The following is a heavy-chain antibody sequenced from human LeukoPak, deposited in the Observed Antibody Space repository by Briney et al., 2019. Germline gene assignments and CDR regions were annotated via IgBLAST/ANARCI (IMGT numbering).Heavy chain of an antibody. CDR3: ARGGCSSTSCYYYYYMDV. D-gene: IGHD2-2*01. CDR2: ISYDGSNK. CDR1: GFTFSSYG. V-gene: IGHV3-30*19. Sequence: GGSLRLSCAASGFTFSSYGMHWVRQAPGKGLEWVAVISYDGSNKYYADSVKGRFTISRDNSKNTLYLQMNSLRAEDTAVYYCARGGCSSTSCYYYYYMDVWGKGTTVTVSS. J-gene: IGHJ6*03.